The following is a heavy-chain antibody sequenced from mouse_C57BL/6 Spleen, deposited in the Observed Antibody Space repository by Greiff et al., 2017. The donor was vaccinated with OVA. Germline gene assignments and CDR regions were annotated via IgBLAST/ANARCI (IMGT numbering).Heavy chain of an antibody. Sequence: QVHVKQPGAELVKPGASVKLSCKASGYTFTSYWMHWVKQRPGRGLEWIGRIDPNSGGTKYNEKFKSKATLTVDKPSSTAYMQLSSLTSEDSAVYYCASYYGSSYGGAMDYWGQGTSVTVSS. V-gene: IGHV1-72*01. D-gene: IGHD1-1*01. J-gene: IGHJ4*01. CDR2: IDPNSGGT. CDR3: ASYYGSSYGGAMDY. CDR1: GYTFTSYW.